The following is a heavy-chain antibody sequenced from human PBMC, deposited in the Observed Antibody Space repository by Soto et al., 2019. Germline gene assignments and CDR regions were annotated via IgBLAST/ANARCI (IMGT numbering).Heavy chain of an antibody. CDR2: ISGSAGST. J-gene: IGHJ4*02. Sequence: VQLLESGGGLVQPGGSLRLSCAASGFTFSSYAMSWVRQAPGRGLEWVSGISGSAGSTYYADSVKGRFTISRDDSKNTLYLQMNSLRGEDTAIYYCAKDYTWIQLWFDFWGQGTLVTVSA. D-gene: IGHD5-18*01. CDR1: GFTFSSYA. V-gene: IGHV3-23*01. CDR3: AKDYTWIQLWFDF.